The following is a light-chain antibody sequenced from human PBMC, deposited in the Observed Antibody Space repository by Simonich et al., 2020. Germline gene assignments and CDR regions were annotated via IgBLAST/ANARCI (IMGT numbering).Light chain of an antibody. J-gene: IGKJ1*01. CDR2: WES. CDR3: QQYYSTPPT. V-gene: IGKV4-1*01. Sequence: DIVMTQSPDSLAVSLSERATINCKSSQSVLYSSNNKNYLAWYQQKPGQPPKLLIYWESTRESGVPDRFSGSGSGTDFTLTISSLQAEDVAVYYCQQYYSTPPTFGQGTKVEIK. CDR1: QSVLYSSNNKNY.